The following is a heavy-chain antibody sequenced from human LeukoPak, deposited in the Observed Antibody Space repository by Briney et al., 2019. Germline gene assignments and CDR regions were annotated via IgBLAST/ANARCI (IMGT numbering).Heavy chain of an antibody. D-gene: IGHD5-18*01. CDR1: GFTVSNNY. V-gene: IGHV3-69-1*01. Sequence: GGSLRLSCAASGFTVSNNYMNWVCQAPGKGLEWISYSSGSKIYYSDSVKGRFTISRDNAKNSLYLQMNSLRAEDTAVYYCARDPGYGYSGAFDIWGQGTMVTVSS. CDR2: SSGSKI. J-gene: IGHJ3*02. CDR3: ARDPGYGYSGAFDI.